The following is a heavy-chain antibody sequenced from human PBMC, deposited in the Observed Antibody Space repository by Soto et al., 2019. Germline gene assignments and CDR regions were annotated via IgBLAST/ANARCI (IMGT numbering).Heavy chain of an antibody. CDR2: INHSGST. CDR1: GESVSGHY. V-gene: IGHV4-34*01. D-gene: IGHD2-15*01. Sequence: SETLSLTCAVYGESVSGHYWSWLRQPPGKGLEWIGEINHSGSTSYNPSLKSRVTISLDTSKNQFSLKLSSVTSADTSVYYCVRGDVAARLANWGQGTLVTVSS. CDR3: VRGDVAARLAN. J-gene: IGHJ4*02.